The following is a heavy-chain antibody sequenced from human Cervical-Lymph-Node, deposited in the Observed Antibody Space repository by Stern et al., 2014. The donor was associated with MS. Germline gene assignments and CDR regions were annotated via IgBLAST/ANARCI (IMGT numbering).Heavy chain of an antibody. V-gene: IGHV1-46*01. J-gene: IGHJ4*02. Sequence: QVQLVQSGTEVKKSGASVRVSCKASGYTFSIYYMHWVRQAPGQGLEWLGIIDPATVGTTYAQKFQDRVTMTNDTSTSTLYLEMSSLISEDTAVYYCARQNMVRGVTELDFWGQGTLVTVSS. CDR3: ARQNMVRGVTELDF. D-gene: IGHD3-10*01. CDR1: GYTFSIYY. CDR2: IDPATVGT.